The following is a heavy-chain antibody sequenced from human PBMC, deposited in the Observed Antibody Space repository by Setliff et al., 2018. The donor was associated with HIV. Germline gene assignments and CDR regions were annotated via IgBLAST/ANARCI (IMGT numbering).Heavy chain of an antibody. CDR3: ARGEPTILVVPAAFFDY. D-gene: IGHD2-2*01. CDR2: ISSSGNSI. Sequence: LRLSCAASGFTFSSYEMNWVRQAPGKGLEWISYISSSGNSIYYAESVKGRFTISRDNAKNSLSLQMNSLRAEDTAVYYCARGEPTILVVPAAFFDYWGQGTLVTVSS. CDR1: GFTFSSYE. J-gene: IGHJ4*02. V-gene: IGHV3-48*03.